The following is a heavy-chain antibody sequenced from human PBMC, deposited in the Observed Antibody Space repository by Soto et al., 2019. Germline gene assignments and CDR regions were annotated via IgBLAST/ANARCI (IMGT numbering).Heavy chain of an antibody. Sequence: GGSLRLSCAASGFTFSSYSMNWVLQAPWKGLEWVSSISSSSSYIYYADSVKGRFTISRDNAKNSLYLQMNSLRAEDTAVYYCARDPVPAAASYYFDYWGQGTLVTVSS. CDR2: ISSSSSYI. CDR1: GFTFSSYS. J-gene: IGHJ4*02. D-gene: IGHD2-2*01. CDR3: ARDPVPAAASYYFDY. V-gene: IGHV3-21*01.